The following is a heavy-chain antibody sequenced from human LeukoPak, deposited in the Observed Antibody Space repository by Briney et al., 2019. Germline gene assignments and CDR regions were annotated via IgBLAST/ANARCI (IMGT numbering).Heavy chain of an antibody. CDR2: ISSSSSYI. V-gene: IGHV3-21*01. CDR3: ARVSQGDYPNFDY. J-gene: IGHJ4*02. D-gene: IGHD4-17*01. CDR1: EFPFSSYA. Sequence: PGGSLRLSCAASEFPFSSYAMSWVRQAPGKGLEWVSSISSSSSYIYYADSVKGRFTISRDNAKNSLYLQMNSLRAEDTAVYYCARVSQGDYPNFDYWGQGTLVTVSS.